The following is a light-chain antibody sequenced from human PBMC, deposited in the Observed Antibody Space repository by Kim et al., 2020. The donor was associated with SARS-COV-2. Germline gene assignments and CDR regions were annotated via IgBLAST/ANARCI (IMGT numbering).Light chain of an antibody. CDR1: KLGDRY. CDR2: QDT. V-gene: IGLV3-1*01. J-gene: IGLJ1*01. CDR3: QAWDNSAPYV. Sequence: SYELTQPPSVSVSPGQTASITCSGDKLGDRYTSWYQHRPGQSPLLVIYQDTKRPSGIPARFSGSTSGNTATLTITGAQAMDEADYFCQAWDNSAPYVFGPGTKVTVL.